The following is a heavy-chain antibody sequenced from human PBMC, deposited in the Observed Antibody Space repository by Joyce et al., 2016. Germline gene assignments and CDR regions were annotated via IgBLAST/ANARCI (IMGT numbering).Heavy chain of an antibody. D-gene: IGHD6-25*01. Sequence: QVQLVESGGGVVQPGRSLRLSCAASGLTLSHYGVHWVRQAPGKGLEWVAVISYDGIDKYYADCVKGRFTISRDNSKNTVFLEMNSLRTEDTAVYYCAKILTATYSSGWFLDYWGQGTLVTVSS. CDR1: GLTLSHYG. CDR3: AKILTATYSSGWFLDY. J-gene: IGHJ4*02. V-gene: IGHV3-30*18. CDR2: ISYDGIDK.